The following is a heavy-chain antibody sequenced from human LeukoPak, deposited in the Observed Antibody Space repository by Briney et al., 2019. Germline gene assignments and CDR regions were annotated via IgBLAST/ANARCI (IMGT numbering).Heavy chain of an antibody. CDR2: ISYDGSNK. Sequence: GGSLRLSCAASGFTFSSYAMHWVRQAPGKGLQWGAVISYDGSNKYYADSVKGRFTITRDNSKNTLYLQMNSLRAEDTAVYYRARITPSYDSSGYGDYWGQGTLVTVSS. J-gene: IGHJ4*02. D-gene: IGHD3-22*01. V-gene: IGHV3-30*04. CDR1: GFTFSSYA. CDR3: ARITPSYDSSGYGDY.